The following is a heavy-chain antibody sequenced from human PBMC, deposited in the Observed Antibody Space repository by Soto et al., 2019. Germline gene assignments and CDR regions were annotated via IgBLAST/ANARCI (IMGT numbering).Heavy chain of an antibody. V-gene: IGHV1-18*01. Sequence: ASVKVSCKASGYTFTSYGIIWVRQAPGQGLEWMGGISPYNGNADYAQKFQGRVTITADESTSTAYMELSSLRSEDTAVYYCASTPYLWGANYFDYWGQGTLVTVSS. CDR2: ISPYNGNA. CDR3: ASTPYLWGANYFDY. CDR1: GYTFTSYG. J-gene: IGHJ4*02. D-gene: IGHD7-27*01.